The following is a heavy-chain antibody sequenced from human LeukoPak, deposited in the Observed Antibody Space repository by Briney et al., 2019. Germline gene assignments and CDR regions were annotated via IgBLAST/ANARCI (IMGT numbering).Heavy chain of an antibody. CDR2: IYYSGST. V-gene: IGHV4-59*01. CDR1: GGSFSGYY. Sequence: SETLSLTCAVYGGSFSGYYWSWIRQPPGKGLEWIGYIYYSGSTNYNPSLKSRVTISVDTSKNQFSLKLSSVTAADTAVYYCARVRDSSGWGFDYWGQGTLVTVSS. D-gene: IGHD6-19*01. J-gene: IGHJ4*02. CDR3: ARVRDSSGWGFDY.